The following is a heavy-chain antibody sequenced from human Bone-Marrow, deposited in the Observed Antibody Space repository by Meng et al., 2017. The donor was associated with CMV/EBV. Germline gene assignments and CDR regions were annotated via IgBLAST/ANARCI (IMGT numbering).Heavy chain of an antibody. J-gene: IGHJ5*02. V-gene: IGHV3-48*03. CDR3: ARDSPDVEMAT. D-gene: IGHD5-24*01. CDR1: GFTFSSYE. CDR2: ISSSGSTI. Sequence: GGSLRLSCAASGFTFSSYEMNWVRQAPGKGLEWVSYISSSGSTIYYADSVKGRFTISRDNAKNSLYLQMNSLRAEDTAVYYCARDSPDVEMATWGQGTRVTCSS.